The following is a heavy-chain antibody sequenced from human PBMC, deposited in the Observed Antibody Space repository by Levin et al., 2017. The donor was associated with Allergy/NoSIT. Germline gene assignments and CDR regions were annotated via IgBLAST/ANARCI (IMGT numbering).Heavy chain of an antibody. Sequence: SETLSLTCTVSGGPFSSGSYYWSWIRQPPGKGLEWIGYIYYSGSPYYNPSLKSRVSISVDSSRNEGALKLSSVTGPDTAVYYCTRGVGLYGSGNHWGWFDPWGQGTLVTVNS. CDR3: TRGVGLYGSGNHWGWFDP. D-gene: IGHD3-10*01. J-gene: IGHJ5*02. CDR2: IYYSGSP. V-gene: IGHV4-30-4*01. CDR1: GGPFSSGSYY.